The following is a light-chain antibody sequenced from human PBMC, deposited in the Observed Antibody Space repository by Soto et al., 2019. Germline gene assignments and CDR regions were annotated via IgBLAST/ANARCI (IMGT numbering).Light chain of an antibody. CDR1: SSNIGAGYD. Sequence: QSVLTQPPSVSGAPGQRVTISCTGSSSNIGAGYDVHWYQHQPGTAPKLLIYGGSSRPSGVPDRFSGSKSGTSASLAITGLQAEDVADYYCQSYDRSLSGTVFGTGTKGTVL. J-gene: IGLJ1*01. CDR3: QSYDRSLSGTV. CDR2: GGS. V-gene: IGLV1-40*01.